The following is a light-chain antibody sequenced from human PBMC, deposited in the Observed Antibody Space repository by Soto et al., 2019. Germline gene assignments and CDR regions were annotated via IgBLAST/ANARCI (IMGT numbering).Light chain of an antibody. CDR1: SSNIESNY. V-gene: IGLV1-47*01. CDR3: AAWDDSLSALV. Sequence: QSVLTQPPSASGTPGQRVTISCSGSSSNIESNYVYWYQQLPGSAPKLLIYRNDQRPSGVPDRFSGSKSGTSASLAISGLRSEDEAGYYCAAWDDSLSALVFGGGTKLTVL. CDR2: RND. J-gene: IGLJ3*02.